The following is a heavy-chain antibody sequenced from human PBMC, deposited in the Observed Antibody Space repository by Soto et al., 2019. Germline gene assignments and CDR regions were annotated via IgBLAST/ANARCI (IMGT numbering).Heavy chain of an antibody. CDR1: GDSVSSNSAA. CDR3: AGTRGYSYGFDY. D-gene: IGHD5-18*01. V-gene: IGHV6-1*01. CDR2: TCYRSKWYN. Sequence: SQTLSLTCAISGDSVSSNSAAWNWIRQSPSRGLEWLGRTCYRSKWYNDYAVSVKSRITINSDTSKNQFSLQLNSVTPEDTAVYYCAGTRGYSYGFDYWGQGTLVTVSS. J-gene: IGHJ4*02.